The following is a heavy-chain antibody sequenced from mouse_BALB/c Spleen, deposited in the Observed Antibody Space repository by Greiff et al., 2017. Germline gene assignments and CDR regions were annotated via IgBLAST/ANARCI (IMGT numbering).Heavy chain of an antibody. CDR2: ISYSGST. V-gene: IGHV3-2*02. CDR1: GYSITSDYA. CDR3: ARNYYGSSYHLAY. Sequence: EVKVEESGPGLVKPSQSLSLTCTVTGYSITSDYAWNWIRQFPGNKLEWMGYISYSGSTSYNPSLKSRISITRDTSKNQFFLQLNSVTTEDTATYYCARNYYGSSYHLAYWGQGTLVTVSA. D-gene: IGHD1-1*01. J-gene: IGHJ3*01.